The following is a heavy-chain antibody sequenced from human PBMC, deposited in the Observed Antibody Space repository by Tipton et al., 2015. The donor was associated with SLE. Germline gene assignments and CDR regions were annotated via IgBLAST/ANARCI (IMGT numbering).Heavy chain of an antibody. Sequence: SLRLSCAASGFTFSSYAMSWVSQAPGKGLEWVSAISGSGGSTYYADSVKGRFTISRDNSKNTLYLQMNSLRAEDTAVYYCAKKARVVVVAATDYWGQGTLVTVSS. CDR2: ISGSGGST. D-gene: IGHD2-15*01. CDR1: GFTFSSYA. CDR3: AKKARVVVVAATDY. J-gene: IGHJ4*02. V-gene: IGHV3-23*01.